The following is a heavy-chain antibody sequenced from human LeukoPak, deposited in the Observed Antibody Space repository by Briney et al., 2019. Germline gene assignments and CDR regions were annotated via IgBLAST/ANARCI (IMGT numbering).Heavy chain of an antibody. D-gene: IGHD3-9*01. CDR2: ISYDGSNK. CDR3: SRYDILTGPAY. V-gene: IGHV3-30*03. CDR1: GFTFSRSE. Sequence: PGGSLRLSCAASGFTFSRSEMNWVRQAPGKGLEWVAVISYDGSNKYYADSVKGRFTISRDNSKNTLYLQMNSLRAEDTAVYYCSRYDILTGPAYWGQGTLVTVSS. J-gene: IGHJ4*02.